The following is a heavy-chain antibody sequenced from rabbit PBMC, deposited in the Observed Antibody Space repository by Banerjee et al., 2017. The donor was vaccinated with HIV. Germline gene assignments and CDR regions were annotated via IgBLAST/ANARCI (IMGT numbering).Heavy chain of an antibody. D-gene: IGHD1-1*01. Sequence: QEQLEESGGDLVKPEGSLTLTCTASGFSFSRSYWICWVRQAPGKGLEWIACIYAGSSGSTYYASWAKGRFTISKTSSTTVTLQMTSLTAADTATYFCARSYTTITTGYPYYFNLWGPGTLVTVS. CDR2: IYAGSSGST. J-gene: IGHJ4*01. CDR1: GFSFSRSYW. CDR3: ARSYTTITTGYPYYFNL. V-gene: IGHV1S45*01.